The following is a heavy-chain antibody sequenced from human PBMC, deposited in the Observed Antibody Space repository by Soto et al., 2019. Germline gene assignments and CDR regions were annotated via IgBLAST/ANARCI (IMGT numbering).Heavy chain of an antibody. CDR1: GYRLTSYG. CDR3: ARGGYNWNDPAGY. D-gene: IGHD1-20*01. J-gene: IGHJ4*02. V-gene: IGHV1-18*01. Sequence: ASVKVSCKASGYRLTSYGISWVRQAPGQGLEWMGWISGHDGNTKYTQKVQGRVTVTTDKSTSTAYMELRSLRSEDTAVYYCARGGYNWNDPAGYWGQGTLVTVSS. CDR2: ISGHDGNT.